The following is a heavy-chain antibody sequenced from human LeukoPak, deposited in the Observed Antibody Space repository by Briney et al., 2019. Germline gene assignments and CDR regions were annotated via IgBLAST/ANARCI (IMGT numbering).Heavy chain of an antibody. CDR3: ARTTTVTTPFDY. CDR2: IKQDGSEK. D-gene: IGHD4-17*01. V-gene: IGHV3-7*01. J-gene: IGHJ4*02. Sequence: GGSLRLSCAASGFTFSSYWMSWVRQAPGKGLEWVANIKQDGSEKYYVDSVKGRFTISRDNAKNSLYLQMTSLRAEDTAVYFCARTTTVTTPFDYWDQGTLVTVSS. CDR1: GFTFSSYW.